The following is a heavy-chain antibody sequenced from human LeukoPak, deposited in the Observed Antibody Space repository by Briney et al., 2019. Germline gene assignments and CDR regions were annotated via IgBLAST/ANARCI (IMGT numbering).Heavy chain of an antibody. CDR1: GFTFSTYE. D-gene: IGHD3-3*01. J-gene: IGHJ6*02. V-gene: IGHV3-48*03. CDR2: ITSSGSTK. Sequence: GGSLRLSCAASGFTFSTYEMNWVRQAPGNGLEWISYITSSGSTKYYADSVKGRFTISRDNARNSLSLQMNSLRAGDTALYYCARSLYSSRSEWFYYNGLDVWGQGTTVTVSS. CDR3: ARSLYSSRSEWFYYNGLDV.